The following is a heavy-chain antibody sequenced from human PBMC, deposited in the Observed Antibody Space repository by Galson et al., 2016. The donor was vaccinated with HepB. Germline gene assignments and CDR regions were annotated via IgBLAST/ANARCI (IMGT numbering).Heavy chain of an antibody. J-gene: IGHJ1*01. D-gene: IGHD6-13*01. CDR3: AVRYSSIWYFQH. CDR1: GFTLSNSA. Sequence: SLRLSCAASGFTLSNSAMSWVRQAPGKGLGWVSAMSDSGGSTYYADSVKGRFTISRDNSKNTLYPQMNSLGAEDTAIYYCAVRYSSIWYFQHWGRGTLVSVSS. V-gene: IGHV3-23*01. CDR2: MSDSGGST.